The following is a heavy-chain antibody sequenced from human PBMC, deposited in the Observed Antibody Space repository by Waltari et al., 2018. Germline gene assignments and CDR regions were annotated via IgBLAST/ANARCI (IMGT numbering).Heavy chain of an antibody. CDR1: GGSISSYY. V-gene: IGHV4-59*01. D-gene: IGHD3-3*01. Sequence: QVQLQESGPGLVKPSETLSLTCTVSGGSISSYYWSWIRQPPGKGLEWIGYIYYSGSTNYNPPLKSRVTISVDTSKNQFSLKLSSVTAADTAVYYCAGSRVLRPPYWYFDLWGRGTLVTVSS. CDR2: IYYSGST. J-gene: IGHJ2*01. CDR3: AGSRVLRPPYWYFDL.